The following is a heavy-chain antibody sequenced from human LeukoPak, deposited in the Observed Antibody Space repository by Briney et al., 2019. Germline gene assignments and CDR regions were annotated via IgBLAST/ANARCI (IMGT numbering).Heavy chain of an antibody. D-gene: IGHD2-8*01. CDR1: GFTFSNAW. V-gene: IGHV3-15*01. J-gene: IGHJ5*02. CDR2: INRRSDGEAP. CDR3: TTLYRLDP. Sequence: GGSLRLSCAASGFTFSNAWMNWVRQAPGKGLEWVGLINRRSDGEAPHYAAPVEGRFTISRDDSKHTLFLQMNSLKTEDTGVYYCTTLYRLDPWGQGTLVTVSS.